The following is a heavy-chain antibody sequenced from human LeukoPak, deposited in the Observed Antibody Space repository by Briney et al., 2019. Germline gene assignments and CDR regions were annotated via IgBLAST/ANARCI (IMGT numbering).Heavy chain of an antibody. CDR3: ARDISTVLRFLGLSGVWFDP. Sequence: SVKVSCKASGGTFSSYTISWVRQAPGQGLEWMGRIIPILGIANYAQKFQGRVTITADKSTSTAYMELSSLRSEDTAVYYCARDISTVLRFLGLSGVWFDPWGQGTLVTVSS. CDR1: GGTFSSYT. V-gene: IGHV1-69*04. CDR2: IIPILGIA. D-gene: IGHD3-3*01. J-gene: IGHJ5*02.